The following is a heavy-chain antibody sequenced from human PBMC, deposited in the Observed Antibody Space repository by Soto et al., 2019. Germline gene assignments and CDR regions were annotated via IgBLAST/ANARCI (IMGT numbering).Heavy chain of an antibody. CDR3: ARGAPLNGDYRYFDY. D-gene: IGHD4-17*01. Sequence: QVQVVQSGAEVKKPGASVKVSCKASGYTFTRYYMHWVRQAPGQGLEWMGIINPSSGSTRYTQQFQGRITMTRDKSTSTIYLDLGSLRSEDTAVYYCARGAPLNGDYRYFDYWGQGPLVTVSS. J-gene: IGHJ4*02. V-gene: IGHV1-46*01. CDR1: GYTFTRYY. CDR2: INPSSGST.